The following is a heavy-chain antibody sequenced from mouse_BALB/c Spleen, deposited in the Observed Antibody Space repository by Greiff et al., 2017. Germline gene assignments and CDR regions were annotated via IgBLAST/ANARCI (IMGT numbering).Heavy chain of an antibody. V-gene: IGHV14-1*02. CDR2: IDPENGNT. J-gene: IGHJ2*01. CDR3: ARNFDY. CDR1: GFNIKDYY. Sequence: EVQLQQSGAELVRPGALVKLSCKASGFNIKDYYMHWVKQRPEQGLEWIGWIDPENGNTIYDPKFQGKASITAVTSSNTAYLQLSSLTSEDTAVYYCARNFDYWGQGTTLTVSS.